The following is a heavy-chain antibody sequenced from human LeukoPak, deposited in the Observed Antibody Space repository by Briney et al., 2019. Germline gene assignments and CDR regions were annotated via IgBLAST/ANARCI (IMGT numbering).Heavy chain of an antibody. D-gene: IGHD3-9*01. Sequence: SVKVSCKASGGTFSSYAISWVRQAPGQGLEWMGGIIPIFGTANYAQKFQGRVTITADESTSTAYMELSSLRSEDTAVYYCARGDSYYDILTGPDAFDIWGQGTMATVSS. V-gene: IGHV1-69*13. CDR2: IIPIFGTA. CDR3: ARGDSYYDILTGPDAFDI. J-gene: IGHJ3*02. CDR1: GGTFSSYA.